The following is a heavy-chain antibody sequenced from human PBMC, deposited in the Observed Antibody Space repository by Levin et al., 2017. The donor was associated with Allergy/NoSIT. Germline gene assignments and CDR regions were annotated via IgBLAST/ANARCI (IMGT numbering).Heavy chain of an antibody. V-gene: IGHV3-66*01. J-gene: IGHJ4*02. Sequence: GESLKISCAASGFTVSSNYMSWVRQAPGKGLEWVSVIYSGGSTYYADSVKGRFTISRDNSKNTLYLQMNSLRAEDTAVYYCAREGDYDSSGYGDYWGQGTLVTVSS. D-gene: IGHD3-22*01. CDR3: AREGDYDSSGYGDY. CDR2: IYSGGST. CDR1: GFTVSSNY.